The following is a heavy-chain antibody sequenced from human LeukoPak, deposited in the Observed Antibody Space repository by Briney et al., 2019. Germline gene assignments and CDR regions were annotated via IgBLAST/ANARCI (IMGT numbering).Heavy chain of an antibody. J-gene: IGHJ4*02. CDR2: ISSDGSTT. Sequence: PGGSLRLSCATSGFTFSTSWMHWVRQAPGKGLVWVSRISSDGSTTTYADSVKGRFTISRDNAKNPLYLQMNSLRVEDTAVYYCVRVRSSSWYDYWGQGALVTVSS. V-gene: IGHV3-74*01. CDR1: GFTFSTSW. D-gene: IGHD6-13*01. CDR3: VRVRSSSWYDY.